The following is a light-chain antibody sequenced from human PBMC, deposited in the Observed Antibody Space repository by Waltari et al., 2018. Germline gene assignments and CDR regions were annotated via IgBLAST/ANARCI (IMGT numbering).Light chain of an antibody. CDR2: RTX. Sequence: QSVLTQPPSASGTPGQRVTISCSGSSSNIASNTLNWYQQLPGTAPKLHIYRTXXXXXXXPDRFSGSKSGTSASLAISGLQSEDEADYYCAAWDDSLNGPVFGGGTKLTVL. J-gene: IGLJ2*01. CDR3: AAWDDSLNGPV. V-gene: IGLV1-44*01. CDR1: SSNIASNT.